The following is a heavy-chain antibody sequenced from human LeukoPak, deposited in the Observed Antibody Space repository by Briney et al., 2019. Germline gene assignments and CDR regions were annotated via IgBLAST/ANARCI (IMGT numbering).Heavy chain of an antibody. CDR3: AELGITMIGGV. Sequence: GGSLRLSCAASGFTFRSYAMHWVRQAPGKGLEWVGRIKSKTDGGTTDYAAPVKGRFTISRDNAKNSLYLQMNSLRAEDTAVYYCAELGITMIGGVWGKGTTVTVSS. D-gene: IGHD3-10*02. CDR2: IKSKTDGGTT. V-gene: IGHV3-15*01. J-gene: IGHJ6*04. CDR1: GFTFRSYA.